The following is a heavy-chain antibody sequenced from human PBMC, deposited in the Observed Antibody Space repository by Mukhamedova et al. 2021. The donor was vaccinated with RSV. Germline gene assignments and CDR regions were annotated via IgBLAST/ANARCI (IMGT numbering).Heavy chain of an antibody. CDR2: ISYDGSNK. CDR1: GFTFSSYA. Sequence: GFTFSSYAMHWVRQAPGTGLEWVAVISYDGSNKYYADSVKGRFTISRDNSKNTLYLQMNSLRAEDTAVYYCARDRLGYFDYWGQG. D-gene: IGHD6-19*01. V-gene: IGHV3-30*04. J-gene: IGHJ4*02. CDR3: ARDRLGYFDY.